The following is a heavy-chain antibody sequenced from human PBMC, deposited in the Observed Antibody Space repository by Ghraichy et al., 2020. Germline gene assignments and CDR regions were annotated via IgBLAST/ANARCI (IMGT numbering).Heavy chain of an antibody. CDR1: GFTFSSYA. CDR2: ISGSGGST. V-gene: IGHV3-23*01. J-gene: IGHJ4*02. CDR3: AKCFLTYYYDSSGYCRFDY. D-gene: IGHD3-22*01. Sequence: LSLTCAASGFTFSSYAMSWVRQAPGKGLEWVSAISGSGGSTYYADSVKGRFTISRDNSKNTLYLQMNSLRAEDTAVYYCAKCFLTYYYDSSGYCRFDYWGQGTLVTVSS.